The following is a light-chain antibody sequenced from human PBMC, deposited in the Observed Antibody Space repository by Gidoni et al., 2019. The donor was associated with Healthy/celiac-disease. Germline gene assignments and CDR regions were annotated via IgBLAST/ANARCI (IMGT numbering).Light chain of an antibody. J-gene: IGLJ1*01. CDR2: EVS. Sequence: SPGQTITISCTGTSSDVGGYDYVSWYQQHPDKAPKLMIYEVSNRPSGVSNRFSGSKSGNTASLTISGLQTEDEADYYCSSYTSSSTLYVFGTGTKVTVL. V-gene: IGLV2-14*01. CDR3: SSYTSSSTLYV. CDR1: SSDVGGYDY.